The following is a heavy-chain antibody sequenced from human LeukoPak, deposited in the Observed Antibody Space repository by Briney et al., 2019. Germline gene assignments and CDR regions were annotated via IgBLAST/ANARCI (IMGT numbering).Heavy chain of an antibody. J-gene: IGHJ4*02. V-gene: IGHV4-4*08. CDR2: IYSSGST. CDR1: GGSISTYY. Sequence: ASETLSLTCSVSGGSISTYYWSWIRQPPGKGLEWIGYIYSSGSTYYNPSLKSRVTISVDTSKNQFSLKLSSVTAADTAVYYCARPGYDFWSGYYLHHYFDYWGQGTLVTVSS. CDR3: ARPGYDFWSGYYLHHYFDY. D-gene: IGHD3-3*01.